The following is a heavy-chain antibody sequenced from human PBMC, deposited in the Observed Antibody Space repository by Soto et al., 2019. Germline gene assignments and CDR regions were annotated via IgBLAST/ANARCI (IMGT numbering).Heavy chain of an antibody. CDR2: INAGNGNT. Sequence: QVQLVQSGAEVKKPGASVKDSCKASGNTFTSYSVYWVRQAPGQGLERMGWINAGNGNTRYSQKFQDRVTNTRDTSASTVYMELSSLRSEDTAVYYCARDRYSSSWYVGAFDYWGQGTLGTVSS. D-gene: IGHD6-13*01. V-gene: IGHV1-3*01. CDR3: ARDRYSSSWYVGAFDY. J-gene: IGHJ4*02. CDR1: GNTFTSYS.